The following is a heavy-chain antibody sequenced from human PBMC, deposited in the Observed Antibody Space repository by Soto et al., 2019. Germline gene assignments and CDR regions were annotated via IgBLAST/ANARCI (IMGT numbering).Heavy chain of an antibody. D-gene: IGHD6-6*01. CDR3: ARRSSSSSGGMVDY. J-gene: IGHJ4*02. Sequence: QVQLVQSGAEVKKPGSSVKVSCKASGGTFSSYAISWVRQAPGQGLEWMGGIIPIFGTANYAQEFQGRVTITADESTSTAYMELSSLRSEDTAVYYCARRSSSSSGGMVDYWGQGTLVTVSS. CDR2: IIPIFGTA. V-gene: IGHV1-69*01. CDR1: GGTFSSYA.